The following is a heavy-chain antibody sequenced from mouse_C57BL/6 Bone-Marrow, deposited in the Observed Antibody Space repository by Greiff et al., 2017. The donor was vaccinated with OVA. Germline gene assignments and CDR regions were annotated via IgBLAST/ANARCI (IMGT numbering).Heavy chain of an antibody. CDR1: GFNIKDDY. Sequence: EVQLQQSGAELVRPGASVKLSCTASGFNIKDDYMHWVKQRPEQGLEWIGWIDPENGDTEYASKFQGKATITADTSSNTAYLKLSSLTSEDTAVYYCTTDYDVFAYWGQGTLVTVSA. D-gene: IGHD2-4*01. CDR3: TTDYDVFAY. V-gene: IGHV14-4*01. CDR2: IDPENGDT. J-gene: IGHJ3*01.